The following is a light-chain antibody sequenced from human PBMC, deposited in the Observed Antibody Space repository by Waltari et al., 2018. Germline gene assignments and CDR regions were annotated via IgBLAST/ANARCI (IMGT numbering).Light chain of an antibody. V-gene: IGKV1-6*01. Sequence: IQMTQSPSALSASVGNRVTISCRASQNIYSNLAWYQQKPGKVPKLLIDGASSLQSGIPSRFSGSGSGTDFTLTISSLQPEDSASYYCQHYYENPFSFGPGTKLDIK. CDR3: QHYYENPFS. CDR1: QNIYSN. CDR2: GAS. J-gene: IGKJ3*01.